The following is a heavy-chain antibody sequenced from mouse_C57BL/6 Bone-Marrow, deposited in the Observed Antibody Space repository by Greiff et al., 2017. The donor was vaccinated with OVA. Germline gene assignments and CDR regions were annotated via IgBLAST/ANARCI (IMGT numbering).Heavy chain of an antibody. CDR1: GFTFSNYW. Sequence: VQRVESGGGLVQPGGSMKLSCVASGFTFSNYWMNWVRQSPEKGLEWVAQIRLKSDTYATHYAESVKGKFTISRDDSKSSVYLQMNNLRAEDTGIYYCTIYYDYDDCAMDYWGQGTSVTVSS. D-gene: IGHD2-4*01. CDR2: IRLKSDTYAT. CDR3: TIYYDYDDCAMDY. V-gene: IGHV6-3*01. J-gene: IGHJ4*01.